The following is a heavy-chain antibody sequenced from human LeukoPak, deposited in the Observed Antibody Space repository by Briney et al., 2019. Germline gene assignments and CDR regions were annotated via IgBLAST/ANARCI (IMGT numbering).Heavy chain of an antibody. CDR2: IYYSGST. J-gene: IGHJ6*03. CDR3: ARGRVSSSTWYSTYYYFFYMDF. Sequence: SETLSLTCTVSGGSISSSSYYWSWIRQPPGKVLEWIGSIYYSGSTYYNPSLKSRVTISVDTSKNQFSLKLSSVTAADTAVYYCARGRVSSSTWYSTYYYFFYMDFWGKGTTVTVSS. D-gene: IGHD4-11*01. CDR1: GGSISSSSYY. V-gene: IGHV4-39*01.